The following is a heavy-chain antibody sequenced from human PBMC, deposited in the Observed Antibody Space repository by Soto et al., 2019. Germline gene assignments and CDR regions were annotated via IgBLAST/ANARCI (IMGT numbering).Heavy chain of an antibody. CDR1: GLTFSNYE. CDR3: ASVTLRFSYGIDV. J-gene: IGHJ6*02. CDR2: ISKSGSVI. Sequence: PGGSLRLSCTGSGLTFSNYEMHWVRQAPGKGLEWLSYISKSGSVIYYADSVKGRFTISRDNANNFLYLQMNSLRAEDTAVYFCASVTLRFSYGIDVWGQGTTVTVSS. V-gene: IGHV3-48*03. D-gene: IGHD3-3*01.